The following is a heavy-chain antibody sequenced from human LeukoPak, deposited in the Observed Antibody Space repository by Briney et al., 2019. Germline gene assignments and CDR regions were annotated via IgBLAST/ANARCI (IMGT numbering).Heavy chain of an antibody. J-gene: IGHJ6*03. V-gene: IGHV1-69*05. D-gene: IGHD3-3*01. CDR1: GGTFSSYA. CDR3: ARGGFTILAPSRASPQKGNYYYYMGV. CDR2: IIPIFGTA. Sequence: SVKVSCKASGGTFSSYAISWVRQAPGQGLEWMGGIIPIFGTANYAQKFQGRVTITTDESTSTAYMELSSLRSEDTAVYYCARGGFTILAPSRASPQKGNYYYYMGVWGKGTTVTVSS.